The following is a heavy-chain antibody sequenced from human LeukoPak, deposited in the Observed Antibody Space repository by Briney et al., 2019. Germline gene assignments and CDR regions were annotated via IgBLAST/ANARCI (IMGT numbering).Heavy chain of an antibody. D-gene: IGHD4-23*01. Sequence: SGPTLVNPTQTLTLTCTCSGFSLSPRGVGVGWIRQPPGKALEWLALIYRNDDKRHTPSLKSRLTITKDTSKNQVVLTMTNMDPVDTATYFCARRKVGGNSVEFDYWGQGTMVTVSS. V-gene: IGHV2-5*01. CDR3: ARRKVGGNSVEFDY. CDR1: GFSLSPRGVG. J-gene: IGHJ3*01. CDR2: IYRNDDK.